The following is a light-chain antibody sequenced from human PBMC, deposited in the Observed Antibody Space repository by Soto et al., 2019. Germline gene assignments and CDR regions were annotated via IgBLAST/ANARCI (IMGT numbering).Light chain of an antibody. CDR1: QTVSIT. J-gene: IGKJ2*01. CDR2: DAS. CDR3: QKYNPRPHT. Sequence: EIVMTQSPASLSVSPGERATLSCRASQTVSITLAWYQQKPGQAPKLLIFDASTMATGIPASFSGSGSGTEFTLTISRLQAEDFAVYYCQKYNPRPHTFGQGTKLEI. V-gene: IGKV3D-15*01.